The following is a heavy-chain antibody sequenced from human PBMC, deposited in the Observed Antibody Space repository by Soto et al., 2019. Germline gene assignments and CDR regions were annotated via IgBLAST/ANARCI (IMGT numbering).Heavy chain of an antibody. Sequence: ASVKVSCKASGYTFTGYYMHWVRQAPGQGLEWMGWINPNSGGTNYAQKFQGRVTMTRDTSISTAYMELSRLRSDDTAVYYCARDMDTAMVTGAFDVWGQGTMVTVSS. CDR2: INPNSGGT. V-gene: IGHV1-2*02. CDR1: GYTFTGYY. J-gene: IGHJ3*01. D-gene: IGHD5-18*01. CDR3: ARDMDTAMVTGAFDV.